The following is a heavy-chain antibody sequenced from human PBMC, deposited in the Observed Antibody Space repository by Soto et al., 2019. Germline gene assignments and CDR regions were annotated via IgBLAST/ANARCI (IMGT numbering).Heavy chain of an antibody. D-gene: IGHD2-8*01. Sequence: ASVKVSCKASGYTFTSYGISWVRQAPGQWLEWMGWISAYNGNTNYAQKLHRRVTMTTDTSTSTAYMELRSLRSDDTAVYYCASRRLLGYCTNGVCGWDYYYYGMDVWGQGTTVTVSS. CDR3: ASRRLLGYCTNGVCGWDYYYYGMDV. J-gene: IGHJ6*02. CDR2: ISAYNGNT. CDR1: GYTFTSYG. V-gene: IGHV1-18*04.